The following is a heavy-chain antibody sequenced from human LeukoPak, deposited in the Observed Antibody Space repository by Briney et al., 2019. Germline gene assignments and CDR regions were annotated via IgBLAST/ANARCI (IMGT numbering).Heavy chain of an antibody. Sequence: GGSLRLSCAASGFTFSSYEMNWVRQAPGKGLEWVSYISSSGSTIYYADSVKGRFTVSRDNAKNSLYLQMNSLRAEDTAVYYCAAGPHIVVVVAANPSPHFDYWGQGTLVTVSS. CDR2: ISSSGSTI. J-gene: IGHJ4*02. V-gene: IGHV3-48*03. CDR1: GFTFSSYE. D-gene: IGHD2-15*01. CDR3: AAGPHIVVVVAANPSPHFDY.